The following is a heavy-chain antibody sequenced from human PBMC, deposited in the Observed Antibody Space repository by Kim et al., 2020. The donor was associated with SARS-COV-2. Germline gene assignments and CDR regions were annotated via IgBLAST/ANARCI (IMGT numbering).Heavy chain of an antibody. Sequence: SVKVSCKASGGTFSSYAISWVRQAPGQGLEWMGGIIPIFGTANYAQKFQGRVTITADESTSTAYMELSSLRSEDTAVYYCARGSFRCSGGSCVFDYWGQGTLVTVSS. J-gene: IGHJ4*02. CDR3: ARGSFRCSGGSCVFDY. D-gene: IGHD2-15*01. CDR2: IIPIFGTA. V-gene: IGHV1-69*13. CDR1: GGTFSSYA.